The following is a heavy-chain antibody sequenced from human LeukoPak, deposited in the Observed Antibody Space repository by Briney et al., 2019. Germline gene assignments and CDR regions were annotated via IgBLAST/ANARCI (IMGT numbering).Heavy chain of an antibody. Sequence: PSETLSLTCTVSGGSISSYYWSWIRQPPGKGLEWIGYIYYSGSTNYNPSLKSRVTISVDTFKNQFSLKLSSVTAADTAVYYCARGIPLSGFMVRGVRYYFDYWGQGTLVTASS. V-gene: IGHV4-59*01. D-gene: IGHD3-10*01. CDR3: ARGIPLSGFMVRGVRYYFDY. CDR1: GGSISSYY. CDR2: IYYSGST. J-gene: IGHJ4*02.